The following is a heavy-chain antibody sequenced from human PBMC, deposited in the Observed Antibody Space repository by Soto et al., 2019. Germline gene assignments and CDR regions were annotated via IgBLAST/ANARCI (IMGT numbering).Heavy chain of an antibody. Sequence: VASVKVSCKASGGTFSSYAISWVRQAPGQGLEWMGGIIPIFGTANYAQKFQGRVTITADESTSTAYMELSSLRSEDTAVYYCARGRVGTVTIARYYFDYWGQGTLVTVSS. CDR1: GGTFSSYA. J-gene: IGHJ4*02. D-gene: IGHD4-4*01. CDR2: IIPIFGTA. CDR3: ARGRVGTVTIARYYFDY. V-gene: IGHV1-69*13.